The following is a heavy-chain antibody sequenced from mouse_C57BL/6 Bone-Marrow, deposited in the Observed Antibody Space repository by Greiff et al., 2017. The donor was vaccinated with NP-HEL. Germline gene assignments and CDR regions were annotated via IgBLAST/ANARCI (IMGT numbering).Heavy chain of an antibody. V-gene: IGHV5-17*01. Sequence: DVHLVESGGGLVKPGGSLKLSCAASGFTFSDYGMHWVRQAPEKGLEWVAYISSGSSTIYYADTVKGRFTISRDNAKNTLFLQMTSLRSEDTAMYYCARPAIYDGYYLYAMDYWGQGTSVTVSS. CDR3: ARPAIYDGYYLYAMDY. CDR1: GFTFSDYG. D-gene: IGHD2-3*01. CDR2: ISSGSSTI. J-gene: IGHJ4*01.